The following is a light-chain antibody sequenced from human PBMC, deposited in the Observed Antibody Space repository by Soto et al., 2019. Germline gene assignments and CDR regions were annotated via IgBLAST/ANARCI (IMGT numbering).Light chain of an antibody. CDR2: DNN. CDR1: SSNIGNNY. CDR3: GTWDSSLSAVV. J-gene: IGLJ2*01. V-gene: IGLV1-51*01. Sequence: QSALTQPPSVSAAPGQKVTISCSGSSSNIGNNYVSWYQQLPGTAPKLLIYDNNKRPSGIPDRFSCSKSGTSATLGITGLQTGDEADYYCGTWDSSLSAVVFGGGTKLTVL.